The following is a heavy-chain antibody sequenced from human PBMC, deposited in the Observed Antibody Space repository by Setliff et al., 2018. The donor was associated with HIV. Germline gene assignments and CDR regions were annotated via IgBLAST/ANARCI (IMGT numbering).Heavy chain of an antibody. D-gene: IGHD3-3*01. CDR3: ARQSGYTRGWDIFGLVAGSFDI. J-gene: IGHJ3*02. CDR2: IYYVGNT. Sequence: SETLSLTCNVSDGSISSSSYYWAWIRQPPGRGLEWIGTIYYVGNTYYRPSLKSRVTVSIDTSKNQFSLSLNSVTAADTAVYYCARQSGYTRGWDIFGLVAGSFDIWGQGTMVTVSS. CDR1: DGSISSSSYY. V-gene: IGHV4-39*01.